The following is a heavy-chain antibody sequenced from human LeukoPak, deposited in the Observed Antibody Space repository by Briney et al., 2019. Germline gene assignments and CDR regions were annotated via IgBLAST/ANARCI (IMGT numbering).Heavy chain of an antibody. J-gene: IGHJ3*02. CDR3: ARPARRMVRGILSAFDI. CDR2: ISSSSSYI. D-gene: IGHD3-10*01. CDR1: GFTFSSYS. Sequence: GGSLRLSCAASGFTFSSYSMNWVRQAPGKGLEWVSSISSSSSYIYYADSLKGRFTISRDNAKNSLYLQMNSLRAEDTAVYYCARPARRMVRGILSAFDIWGQGTMVTVSS. V-gene: IGHV3-21*06.